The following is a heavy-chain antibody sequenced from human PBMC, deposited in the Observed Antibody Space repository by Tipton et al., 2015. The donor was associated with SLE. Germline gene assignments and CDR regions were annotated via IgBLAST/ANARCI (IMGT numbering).Heavy chain of an antibody. CDR1: GFFFDVFA. D-gene: IGHD4-17*01. CDR2: ISWGGGSI. CDR3: VSHRGVDGDYPMDV. Sequence: SLRLSCSASGFFFDVFAMHWVRQAPGKGREWISGISWGGGSIDYADSVKGRFTTSRDNTKNTVYLQMNSLRAEDTAKYFCVSHRGVDGDYPMDVWGKGTTVTVSS. V-gene: IGHV3-9*01. J-gene: IGHJ6*04.